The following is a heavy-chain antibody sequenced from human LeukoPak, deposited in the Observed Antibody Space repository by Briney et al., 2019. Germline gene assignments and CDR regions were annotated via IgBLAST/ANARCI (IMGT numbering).Heavy chain of an antibody. D-gene: IGHD3-16*01. CDR3: AREIRQSVYFDI. V-gene: IGHV4-34*01. CDR2: ITHSGST. CDR1: GGSFSGYY. J-gene: IGHJ3*02. Sequence: SETLSLTCGVYGGSFSGYYWSWIRQPPGKGLEWIGEITHSGSTNYNPSPKSRVTISVDSSKNQFSLKLSFVTAANAVVYYCAREIRQSVYFDIWGQGTMVTVSS.